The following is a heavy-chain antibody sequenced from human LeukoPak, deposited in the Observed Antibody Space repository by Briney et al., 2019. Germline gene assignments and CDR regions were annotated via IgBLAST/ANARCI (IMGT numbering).Heavy chain of an antibody. J-gene: IGHJ6*03. D-gene: IGHD4-11*01. CDR3: ARGRVSSSTWYSTYYYYFYMDV. CDR1: GGSFSGYY. V-gene: IGHV4-34*01. Sequence: SETLSLTCAVYGGSFSGYYWSWIRQPPGKGLEWIGEINHSGSTNYNPSLNGRVSISRDTSKNLFSLRLRSVTAADTAVYFCARGRVSSSTWYSTYYYYFYMDVWGKGTTVTVSS. CDR2: INHSGST.